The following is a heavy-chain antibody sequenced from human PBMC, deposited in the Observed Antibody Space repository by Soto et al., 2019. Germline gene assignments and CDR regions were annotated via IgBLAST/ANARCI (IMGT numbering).Heavy chain of an antibody. J-gene: IGHJ5*02. CDR2: MAYTGNT. V-gene: IGHV4-59*02. CDR1: GGYVTSYN. Sequence: SETLSLTRVVSGGYVTSYNWRCIRQFPGKGLEWIAYMAYTGNTNYNPSLKSRVTISIDTPKNQLSLKLTSMTAADTAVYYCARDMHAGFTHYLVPWGQGTLVTVSS. CDR3: ARDMHAGFTHYLVP. D-gene: IGHD1-1*01.